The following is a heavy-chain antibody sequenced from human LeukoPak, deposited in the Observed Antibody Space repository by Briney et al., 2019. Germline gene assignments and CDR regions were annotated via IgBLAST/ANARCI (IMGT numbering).Heavy chain of an antibody. CDR1: GGSFSGYY. Sequence: SETLSLTCAVYGGSFSGYYWSWIRQPSGKGLEWIGEINHSGSTNYNPSLKSRVTISVDTSKNQFSLKLSSVTAADTAVYYCARGLYYDYVWGSYRYFDYWGQGTLVTVSS. CDR3: ARGLYYDYVWGSYRYFDY. J-gene: IGHJ4*02. D-gene: IGHD3-16*02. CDR2: INHSGST. V-gene: IGHV4-34*01.